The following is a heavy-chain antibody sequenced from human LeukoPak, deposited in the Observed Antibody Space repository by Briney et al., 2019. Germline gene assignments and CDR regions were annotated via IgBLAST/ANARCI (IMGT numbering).Heavy chain of an antibody. CDR2: IYSGGST. CDR3: ARGGSYLSAFDI. D-gene: IGHD1-26*01. CDR1: GFPVSSNY. V-gene: IGHV3-53*01. J-gene: IGHJ3*02. Sequence: GSLRLSCAASGFPVSSNYMSWVRQAPGKGLEWVSIIYSGGSTFYADSVNGRFTISRDNSKNTLYLQMNSLRAEDTAVYYCARGGSYLSAFDIWGQGTMVTVSS.